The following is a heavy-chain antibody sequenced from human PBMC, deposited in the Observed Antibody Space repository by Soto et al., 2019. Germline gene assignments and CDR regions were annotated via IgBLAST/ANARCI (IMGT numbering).Heavy chain of an antibody. CDR1: GFSLSTSGVG. D-gene: IGHD6-6*01. Sequence: SGPTLVNPTQTLTLTCTFSGFSLSTSGVGVGWIRQPPGKALEWLALIYWNDDKRYSPSLKSRLTITKDTSKNQVVLTMTNMDAVDTATYYCALAPCSSSSGNWFDPWGQGTLVTVSS. V-gene: IGHV2-5*01. J-gene: IGHJ5*02. CDR3: ALAPCSSSSGNWFDP. CDR2: IYWNDDK.